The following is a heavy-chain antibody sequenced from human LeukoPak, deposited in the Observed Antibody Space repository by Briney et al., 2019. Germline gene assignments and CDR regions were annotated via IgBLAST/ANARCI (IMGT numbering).Heavy chain of an antibody. Sequence: PSQTLSLTCTVSGGSISSGGYYWSWIRQPAGKGLEWIGRIYTSGSTNYNPSLKSRVTMSVDTSKNQFSLKLSSVTAADTAVYYCAREGQWLVQGYFDYWGQGTLVTVSS. CDR3: AREGQWLVQGYFDY. CDR1: GGSISSGGYY. J-gene: IGHJ4*02. CDR2: IYTSGST. V-gene: IGHV4-61*02. D-gene: IGHD6-19*01.